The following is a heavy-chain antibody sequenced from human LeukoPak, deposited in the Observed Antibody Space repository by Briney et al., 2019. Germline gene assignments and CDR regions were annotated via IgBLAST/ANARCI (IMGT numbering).Heavy chain of an antibody. CDR2: INHSGST. J-gene: IGHJ5*02. Sequence: SETLSLTCAVYGGSFSGYYWSWIRQPPGKGLEWSGEINHSGSTNYNPSLKSRVTISVDTSKNQFSLKLSSVTAADTAVYYCASQSQWVTEPRWFDPWGQGTLVTVSS. D-gene: IGHD1-26*01. CDR1: GGSFSGYY. CDR3: ASQSQWVTEPRWFDP. V-gene: IGHV4-34*01.